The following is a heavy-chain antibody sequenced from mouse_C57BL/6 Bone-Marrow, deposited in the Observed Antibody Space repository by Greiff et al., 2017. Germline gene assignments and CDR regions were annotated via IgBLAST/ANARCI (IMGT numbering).Heavy chain of an antibody. CDR3: AGGYPWYFDV. CDR1: GYTFTSYW. CDR2: IHPNSGST. Sequence: QVQLQQPGAELVKPGASVKLSCKASGYTFTSYWMHWVKQRPGQGLEWIGMIHPNSGSTNYNEKFTSKATLTVNKSSSTAYMQLSSLTSEDSAVYYCAGGYPWYFDVWGTGTTVTVSS. V-gene: IGHV1-64*01. J-gene: IGHJ1*03. D-gene: IGHD2-2*01.